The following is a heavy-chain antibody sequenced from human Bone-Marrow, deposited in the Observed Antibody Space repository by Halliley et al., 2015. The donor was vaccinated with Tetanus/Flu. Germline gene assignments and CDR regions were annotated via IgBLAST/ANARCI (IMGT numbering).Heavy chain of an antibody. CDR3: ARGLIMDV. J-gene: IGHJ6*02. CDR2: FYYSGST. CDR1: GDSITNTNW. V-gene: IGHV4-4*02. Sequence: TLSLTCAVSGDSITNTNWWSWVRQPPEKGLEWIGTFYYSGSTYYNPSLRSRVTIFVDTSKNQFSLKLSSVTAADRAVYYCARGLIMDVWGQGTTVTVSS.